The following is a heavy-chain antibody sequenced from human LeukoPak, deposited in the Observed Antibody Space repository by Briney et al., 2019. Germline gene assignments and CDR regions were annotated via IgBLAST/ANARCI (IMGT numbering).Heavy chain of an antibody. Sequence: PGGSLRLSCAASGFTFSSYEMNWVRQAPGKGLEWVSYISSSGSTIYYADSVKGRFTISRDNAKNSLYLQMNSLRAEDTAVYYCASNVVVPAANAFDIWGQGTMVTVSS. CDR1: GFTFSSYE. CDR3: ASNVVVPAANAFDI. CDR2: ISSSGSTI. V-gene: IGHV3-48*03. D-gene: IGHD2-2*01. J-gene: IGHJ3*02.